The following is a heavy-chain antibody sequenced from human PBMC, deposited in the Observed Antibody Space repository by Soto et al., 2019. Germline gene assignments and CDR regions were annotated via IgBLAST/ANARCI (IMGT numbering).Heavy chain of an antibody. V-gene: IGHV5-51*01. D-gene: IGHD3-10*01. J-gene: IGHJ3*02. CDR2: IYPGDSDT. CDR3: ARPRSHYYGSGSYYPDAFDI. CDR1: GGSFTGYV. Sequence: GESLNIFCKGSGGSFTGYVIVWVSPMPGKGLEWMGIIYPGDSDTRYSPSFQGQVTISADKSISTAYLQWSSLKASDTAMYYCARPRSHYYGSGSYYPDAFDIWGQGTMVTVSS.